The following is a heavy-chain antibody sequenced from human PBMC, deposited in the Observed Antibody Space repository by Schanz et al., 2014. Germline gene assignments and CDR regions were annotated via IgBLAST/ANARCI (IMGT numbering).Heavy chain of an antibody. CDR2: ISSSSSTI. CDR3: ARFLARYQYYGVDV. CDR1: EFSFSSFG. V-gene: IGHV3-48*01. D-gene: IGHD3-3*01. Sequence: EVQLVESGGGLVQPRGSLRLSCAASEFSFSSFGMNWVRQAPGKGLEWVSYISSSSSTIYYADSVKGRFTISRDNAKNSLYLQMNSLRADDTAVYYCARFLARYQYYGVDVWGQGTTVIVSS. J-gene: IGHJ6*02.